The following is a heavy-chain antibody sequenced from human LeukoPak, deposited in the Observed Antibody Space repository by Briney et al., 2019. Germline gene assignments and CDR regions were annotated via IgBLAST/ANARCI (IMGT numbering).Heavy chain of an antibody. Sequence: GGSLRLSCATSGFTFSAYWMHWVRQAPGKGLVWVSRINTDGSSTTYADSVKGRFTISRDNAKNALYLQMNSLRAEDTAVYYCARGSSYSDYWGQGSLVTVSS. CDR1: GFTFSAYW. D-gene: IGHD2-21*01. CDR3: ARGSSYSDY. J-gene: IGHJ4*02. V-gene: IGHV3-74*01. CDR2: INTDGSST.